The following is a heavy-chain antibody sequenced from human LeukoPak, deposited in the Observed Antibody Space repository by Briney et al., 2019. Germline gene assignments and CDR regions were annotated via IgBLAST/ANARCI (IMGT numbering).Heavy chain of an antibody. Sequence: ASVKVSCKASGYTFTSYGISWVRQAPGQGLEWMGWISAYNGNTNYAQKLQGRVTMTTDTSTSTAYMELRSLRSDDTAVYYCARDGLSEYYYDSSGYYSQDDYWGQGTLVTVSS. CDR3: ARDGLSEYYYDSSGYYSQDDY. D-gene: IGHD3-22*01. CDR2: ISAYNGNT. V-gene: IGHV1-18*01. J-gene: IGHJ4*02. CDR1: GYTFTSYG.